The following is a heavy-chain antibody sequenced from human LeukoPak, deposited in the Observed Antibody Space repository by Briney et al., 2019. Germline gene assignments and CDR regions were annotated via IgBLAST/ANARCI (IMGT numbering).Heavy chain of an antibody. D-gene: IGHD3-9*01. CDR3: AKCYDILTGYCPFDP. Sequence: PGGSLRLSCAASGNYWMHWVRQAPGKGLVWVSHINSDGSWTGYADSVKGRFTISRDNAKNSLYLQMNSLRAEDTALYYCAKCYDILTGYCPFDPWGQGTLVTVSS. J-gene: IGHJ5*02. CDR2: INSDGSWT. V-gene: IGHV3-74*01. CDR1: GNYW.